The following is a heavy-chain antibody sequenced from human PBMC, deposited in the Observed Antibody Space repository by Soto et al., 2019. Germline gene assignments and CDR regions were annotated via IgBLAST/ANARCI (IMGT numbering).Heavy chain of an antibody. J-gene: IGHJ6*02. D-gene: IGHD3-3*01. V-gene: IGHV4-61*01. CDR2: FCCSVGT. CDR1: GGSVSSESHY. Sequence: SETLSLTCTVAGGSVSSESHYWNWPRQTPGKGLAWIGYFCCSVGTTVSPCLRRRVSMSVDTPRDRVSLRLRSVTRADTAVYYCARAQYAFRSGSYYYAMEGWGQGTKVTASS. CDR3: ARAQYAFRSGSYYYAMEG.